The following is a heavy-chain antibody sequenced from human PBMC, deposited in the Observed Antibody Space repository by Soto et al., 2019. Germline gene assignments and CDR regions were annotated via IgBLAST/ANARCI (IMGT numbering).Heavy chain of an antibody. Sequence: SLRLSCAASGFTFDDYAMHWVRQAPGKGLEWVSGISWNSGSIGYADSVKGRFTISRDNAKNSLYLQMNSLRAEDTALYYCAKDMVGGYYYYYGMDVWGQGTTVTVSS. CDR3: AKDMVGGYYYYYGMDV. V-gene: IGHV3-9*01. CDR2: ISWNSGSI. J-gene: IGHJ6*02. CDR1: GFTFDDYA. D-gene: IGHD2-15*01.